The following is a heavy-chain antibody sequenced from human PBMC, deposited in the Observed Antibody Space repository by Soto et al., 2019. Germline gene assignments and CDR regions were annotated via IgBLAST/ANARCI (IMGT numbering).Heavy chain of an antibody. D-gene: IGHD3-9*01. CDR2: ISGSGGST. J-gene: IGHJ4*02. CDR3: AKDRRSYYDILTGEFDY. V-gene: IGHV3-23*01. CDR1: GFTFSSYA. Sequence: PGGSLRLSCAASGFTFSSYAMSWVRQAPGKGLEWVSAISGSGGSTYYADSVEGRFTISRDNSKNTLYLQMNSLRAEDTAVYYCAKDRRSYYDILTGEFDYWGQGTLVTVSS.